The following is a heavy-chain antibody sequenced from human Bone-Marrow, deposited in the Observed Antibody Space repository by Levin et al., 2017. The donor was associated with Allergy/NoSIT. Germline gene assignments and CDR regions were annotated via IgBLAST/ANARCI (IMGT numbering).Heavy chain of an antibody. CDR1: GYTFTDYY. V-gene: IGHV1-2*04. CDR2: INPNNGDT. Sequence: ASVKVSCKASGYTFTDYYIHWVRQAPGQGLEWMGRINPNNGDTVYAQSFQAWVTMTRDASVNTVNMEVRRLKSDDTALYYCARGQHRQVPNPHYGMDVWGQGTT. J-gene: IGHJ6*02. CDR3: ARGQHRQVPNPHYGMDV.